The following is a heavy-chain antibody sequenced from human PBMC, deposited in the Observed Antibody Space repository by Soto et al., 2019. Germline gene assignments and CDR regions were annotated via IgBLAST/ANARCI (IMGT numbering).Heavy chain of an antibody. D-gene: IGHD6-19*01. V-gene: IGHV3-23*01. CDR3: AGRSGGRFYFDY. CDR2: ISGSGVST. CDR1: GFTFSSYA. Sequence: PGGSLRLSCAASGFTFSSYAMTWFRQAPGKGLEWVSAISGSGVSTYYADSVKGRFTISRDNSKNTLYLQMNSLRAEDTAAYYCAGRSGGRFYFDYWGQGTQVTVSS. J-gene: IGHJ4*02.